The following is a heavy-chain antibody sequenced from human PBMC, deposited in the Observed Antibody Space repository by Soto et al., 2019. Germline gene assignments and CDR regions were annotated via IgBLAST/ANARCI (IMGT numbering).Heavy chain of an antibody. CDR1: GGTFSSYA. CDR2: IIPIFGTA. D-gene: IGHD3-16*02. CDR3: ARANYDDYVWGSYRPMDV. Sequence: SVKVSCKASGGTFSSYAISWVRQAPGQGLEWMGGIIPIFGTANYAQKFQGRVTITADKSTSTAYMELSSLRSEDTAVYYCARANYDDYVWGSYRPMDVWGQGTTVTVSS. V-gene: IGHV1-69*06. J-gene: IGHJ6*02.